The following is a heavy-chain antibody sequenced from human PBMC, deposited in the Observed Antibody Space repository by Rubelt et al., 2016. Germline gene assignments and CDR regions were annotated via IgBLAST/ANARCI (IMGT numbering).Heavy chain of an antibody. CDR2: INPSGGST. CDR3: ARSPRYDFEDNWFDP. D-gene: IGHD3-3*01. J-gene: IGHJ5*02. Sequence: QVQLVQSGAEVKKPGASVKVSCKASGYTFTSYYMHWVRPAPGQGLEWMGIINPSGGSTSYAQKFQGRGTMTRDTSTSTVYMELGSLRSEDTAVYYCARSPRYDFEDNWFDPWGQGTLVTVSS. CDR1: GYTFTSYY. V-gene: IGHV1-46*01.